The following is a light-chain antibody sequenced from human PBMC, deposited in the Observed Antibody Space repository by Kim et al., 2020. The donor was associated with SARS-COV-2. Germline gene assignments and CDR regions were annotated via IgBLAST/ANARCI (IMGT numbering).Light chain of an antibody. V-gene: IGLV10-54*01. CDR2: RTN. CDR1: SYNVAFQG. J-gene: IGLJ3*02. CDR3: SAWDNSLLGWV. Sequence: QAGLTQPPSVSKGLGQTATITCTGNSYNVAFQGASWLQQHQGHPPKLLSYRTNNRPSGISERFSASRSGNTCSLTITGLQPEDEADYYCSAWDNSLLGWVLGGGTQRTV.